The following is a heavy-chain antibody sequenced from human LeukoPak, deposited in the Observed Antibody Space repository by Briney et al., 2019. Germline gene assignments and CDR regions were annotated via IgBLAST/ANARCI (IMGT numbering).Heavy chain of an antibody. CDR1: GGSISPYY. Sequence: SETLSLTCTVSGGSISPYYWSWVRQPPGKGLEWIGYIYYSGNTNYNPSLKSRVTISVDTSKNQFSLKLNSVTAADTAVYYCARVRYCSTNRCYDREFDNWGQGTLVTVSS. CDR2: IYYSGNT. J-gene: IGHJ4*02. CDR3: ARVRYCSTNRCYDREFDN. V-gene: IGHV4-59*01. D-gene: IGHD2-2*01.